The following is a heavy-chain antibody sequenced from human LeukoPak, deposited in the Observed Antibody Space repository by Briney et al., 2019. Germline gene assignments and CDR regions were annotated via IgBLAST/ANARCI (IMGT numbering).Heavy chain of an antibody. CDR2: IGAYNGYT. Sequence: GASVKVSCKGSGYTFSNYGINWVRQVPGQGLEWMGWIGAYNGYTIYADNLQGRVTVTTDTSTSTAHMELRSLRSDDTAVYYCARDTAMAPGGAFDIWGQGTMVTVSS. V-gene: IGHV1-18*01. CDR3: ARDTAMAPGGAFDI. D-gene: IGHD5-18*01. J-gene: IGHJ3*02. CDR1: GYTFSNYG.